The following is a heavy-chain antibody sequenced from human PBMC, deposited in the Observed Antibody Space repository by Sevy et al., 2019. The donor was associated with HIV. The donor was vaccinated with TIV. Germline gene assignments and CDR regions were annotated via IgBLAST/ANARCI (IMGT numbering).Heavy chain of an antibody. D-gene: IGHD2-2*02. V-gene: IGHV3-49*04. Sequence: GGSLRLSCTTSGFTFGDYAMSWVRQAPGKGLEWVGFIRSKVYGGTTEYAASVKGRFTMSRDDSKSIAYLQMNSLKTKDTAVYDCARGGYCSTTSCYNAGVDVWGQGTTVTVSS. J-gene: IGHJ6*02. CDR3: ARGGYCSTTSCYNAGVDV. CDR2: IRSKVYGGTT. CDR1: GFTFGDYA.